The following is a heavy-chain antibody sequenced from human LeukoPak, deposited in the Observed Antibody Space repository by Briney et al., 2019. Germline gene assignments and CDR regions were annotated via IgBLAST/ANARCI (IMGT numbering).Heavy chain of an antibody. D-gene: IGHD3-9*01. Sequence: SETLSLTCTVSGGSLSIGSYYCGWISQPGGNWLELIGRIYTSGSTTDNPSLKSRATMSADTSKNQFSLKLSSVTAADTAVYYCASAYYDILTGYYYPGPWGQGTLVTVSS. CDR2: IYTSGST. J-gene: IGHJ5*02. V-gene: IGHV4-61*02. CDR3: ASAYYDILTGYYYPGP. CDR1: GGSLSIGSYY.